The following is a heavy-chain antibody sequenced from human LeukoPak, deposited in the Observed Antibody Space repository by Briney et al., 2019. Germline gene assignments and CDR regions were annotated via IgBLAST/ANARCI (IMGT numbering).Heavy chain of an antibody. V-gene: IGHV4-34*01. CDR3: ARGQGATVPQVGKNWFDP. CDR2: VNEVGGT. Sequence: NPSETLSLTCAVYIDSFSNYHWNWIRQTPSKGLEWIGEVNEVGGTNISPSLRNRVILSVDTSKNQFFLKLISVTVADTAVYYCARGQGATVPQVGKNWFDPWGQGTRVTVSS. CDR1: IDSFSNYH. J-gene: IGHJ5*02. D-gene: IGHD1-26*01.